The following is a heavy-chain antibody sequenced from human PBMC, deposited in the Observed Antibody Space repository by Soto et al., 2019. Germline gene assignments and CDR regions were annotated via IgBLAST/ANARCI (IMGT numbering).Heavy chain of an antibody. J-gene: IGHJ3*02. CDR2: ISGSGGDNT. Sequence: PGRSLRLSCAASGFTFSSYAMSWVRQAPGKGLEWVSAISGSGGDNTHYADSVKGRFTITRDNSKNMLYLEMNSLTVEDTAVYYCVRRAQYFDGTGFHAFDIWGQGTRVTVSS. V-gene: IGHV3-23*01. D-gene: IGHD3-22*01. CDR3: VRRAQYFDGTGFHAFDI. CDR1: GFTFSSYA.